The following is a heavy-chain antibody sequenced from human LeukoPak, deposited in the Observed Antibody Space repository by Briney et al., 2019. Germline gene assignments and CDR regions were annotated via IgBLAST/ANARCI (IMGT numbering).Heavy chain of an antibody. Sequence: GGSLRLSCAASGFTFSSYNMTWVRQAPGKGLEWVSSISSTSSYIYYADSVKGRFTISRDNAKNSLYLQMNSLRADDTAVYYCASRADYSSSLEWGQGTLVTVSS. J-gene: IGHJ4*02. CDR1: GFTFSSYN. CDR2: ISSTSSYI. V-gene: IGHV3-21*01. D-gene: IGHD6-6*01. CDR3: ASRADYSSSLE.